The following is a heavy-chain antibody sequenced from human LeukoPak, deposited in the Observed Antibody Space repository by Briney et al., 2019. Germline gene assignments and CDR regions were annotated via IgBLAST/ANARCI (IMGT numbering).Heavy chain of an antibody. CDR3: ARVQQWELLIDY. CDR2: IKSKTDGGTT. J-gene: IGHJ4*02. Sequence: GGSLRLSCAASGFTFSNVWMSWVRQAPGKGLEWVGRIKSKTDGGTTDYAAPVKGRFTISRDDSKNTLYLQMNSLRAEDTAVYYCARVQQWELLIDYWGQGTLVTVSS. D-gene: IGHD1-26*01. CDR1: GFTFSNVW. V-gene: IGHV3-15*01.